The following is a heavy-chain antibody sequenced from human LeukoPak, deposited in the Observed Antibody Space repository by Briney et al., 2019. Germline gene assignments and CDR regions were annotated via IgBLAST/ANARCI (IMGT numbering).Heavy chain of an antibody. CDR3: ARARLAIPRWRPPFDY. CDR2: INHSGST. CDR1: GGSFSGYY. D-gene: IGHD4-23*01. V-gene: IGHV4-34*01. Sequence: SETLSLTCAVYGGSFSGYYWSWIRQPPGKGLEWIGEINHSGSTNYNPSLKSRVTISVDTSRNKFSLKLSSVTAADTAVYYCARARLAIPRWRPPFDYWGQGTLVTVS. J-gene: IGHJ4*02.